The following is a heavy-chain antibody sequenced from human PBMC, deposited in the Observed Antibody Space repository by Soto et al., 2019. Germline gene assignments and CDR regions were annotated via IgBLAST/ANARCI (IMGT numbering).Heavy chain of an antibody. CDR3: ARHKGTNGVRTYYYYGMDV. D-gene: IGHD2-8*01. V-gene: IGHV4-39*01. CDR2: IYYSGST. Sequence: NPSETLSLTCTVSGGSISSSSYYWGWIRPPPGKGLEWIGSIYYSGSTYYNPSLKSRVTISVDTSKNQFSLKLSSVTAADTAVYYCARHKGTNGVRTYYYYGMDVWGQGTTVTVSS. J-gene: IGHJ6*02. CDR1: GGSISSSSYY.